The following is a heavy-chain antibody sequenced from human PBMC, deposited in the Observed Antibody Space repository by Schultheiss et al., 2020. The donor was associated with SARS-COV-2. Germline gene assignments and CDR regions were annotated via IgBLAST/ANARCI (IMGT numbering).Heavy chain of an antibody. V-gene: IGHV3-15*01. CDR3: TIDWYSGGTKFDY. CDR1: GFTFSNAW. CDR2: IKSKTDGGTT. J-gene: IGHJ4*02. D-gene: IGHD2-15*01. Sequence: GGSLRLSCAASGFTFSNAWMSWVRQAPGKGLEWVGRIKSKTDGGTTDYAAPVKGRFTISRDDSKNTLYLQMNSLRAEDTAVYYCTIDWYSGGTKFDYWGQGTLVTVSS.